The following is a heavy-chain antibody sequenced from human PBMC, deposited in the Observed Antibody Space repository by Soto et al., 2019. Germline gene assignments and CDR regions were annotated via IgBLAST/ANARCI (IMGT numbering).Heavy chain of an antibody. V-gene: IGHV5-10-1*01. D-gene: IGHD3-22*01. Sequence: GESLKISCKGSGYSFTSYWISWVRQMPGKGLEWMGRIDPSDSYTTYSPSFQGHVTISADKSISTAYLQWSSLKASDTAMYYCARLLDYYDSSGSMASYYFDYWGQGTLVTVSS. J-gene: IGHJ4*02. CDR3: ARLLDYYDSSGSMASYYFDY. CDR2: IDPSDSYT. CDR1: GYSFTSYW.